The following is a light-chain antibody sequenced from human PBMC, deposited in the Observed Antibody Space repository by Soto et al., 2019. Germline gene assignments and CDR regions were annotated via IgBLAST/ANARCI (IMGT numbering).Light chain of an antibody. Sequence: EFVLTQSPGTLSLSPGERATLSCRASQSVGSNSLAWYQQKPGQAPRILLYGASTRATGIPDRFGGSGSGTDVTLTISRPDPEDFAVHYWQQYGRSPPLTFGGGTKVEIK. CDR3: QQYGRSPPLT. CDR2: GAS. CDR1: QSVGSNS. J-gene: IGKJ4*01. V-gene: IGKV3-20*01.